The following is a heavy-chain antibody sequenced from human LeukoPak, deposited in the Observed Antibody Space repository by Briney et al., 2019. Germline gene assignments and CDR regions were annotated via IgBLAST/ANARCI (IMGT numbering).Heavy chain of an antibody. D-gene: IGHD3-16*01. CDR3: ARVSGGVNAFDI. J-gene: IGHJ3*02. CDR2: INPSGDGT. Sequence: ASVTVSFKASGYTFTSYYMHWVRQAPGQGPEWMGIINPSGDGTSYAQKFQGRVTMTRDTSTTTVYMELSSLRSEDTAVYYCARVSGGVNAFDIWGQGTMVTVS. CDR1: GYTFTSYY. V-gene: IGHV1-46*01.